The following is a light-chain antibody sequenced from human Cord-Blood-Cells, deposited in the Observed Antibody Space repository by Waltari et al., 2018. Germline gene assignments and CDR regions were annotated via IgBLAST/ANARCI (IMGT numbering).Light chain of an antibody. CDR1: SSNIGSNT. Sequence: QSVLTQPPSASGTPGQRVTISCSGSSSNIGSNTVNWYQQLPGTAPKLLIYSNNQRPSGVPVRCSGSKSGTSASLTISGLHSEDEADYYCAAWDDSLNGPVFGGGTKLTVL. CDR2: SNN. V-gene: IGLV1-44*01. CDR3: AAWDDSLNGPV. J-gene: IGLJ2*01.